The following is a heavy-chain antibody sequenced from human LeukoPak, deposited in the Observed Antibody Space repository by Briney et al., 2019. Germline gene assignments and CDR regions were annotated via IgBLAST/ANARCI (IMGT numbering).Heavy chain of an antibody. V-gene: IGHV1-69*04. CDR2: IIPILGIA. J-gene: IGHJ4*02. CDR1: GGTFSSYA. Sequence: GASVKVSCKASGGTFSSYAISWVRQAPGQGLEWMGRIIPILGIANYAQKFQGRVTITADKSTSTAYMELSSLRSEDTAVYYCARSGYEGGIDYWGQGTPVTVSS. CDR3: ARSGYEGGIDY. D-gene: IGHD5-12*01.